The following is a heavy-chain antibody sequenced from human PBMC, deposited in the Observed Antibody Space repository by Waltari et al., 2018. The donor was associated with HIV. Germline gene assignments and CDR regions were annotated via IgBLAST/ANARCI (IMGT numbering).Heavy chain of an antibody. CDR1: GGSINXGGYX. V-gene: IGHV4-31*01. J-gene: IGHJ4*02. CDR3: SAGXNSYY. Sequence: QLQXXGPGLXXXXQTLXLXXSVSGGSINXGGYXWNVVRQPPGKGLGWIGYIYFGGSTYFNPSLKSLVSISVDASKNQFSLKLSSVTAADTAVYYCSAGXNSYYWGQGXXVXXSX. CDR2: IYFGGST.